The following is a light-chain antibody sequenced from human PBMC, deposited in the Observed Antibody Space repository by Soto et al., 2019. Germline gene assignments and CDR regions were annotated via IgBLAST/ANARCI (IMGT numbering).Light chain of an antibody. V-gene: IGKV1-9*01. Sequence: DSQMAQCPSSVSASIGDRVTITCRASQGIRSYLAWYQQRPGKAPELLIYGASTLRTGVASRFSGSGSGTEFTLTISSLQPEDFATYFCQQLNIFPPLFTFGPGTKVDIK. J-gene: IGKJ3*01. CDR2: GAS. CDR1: QGIRSY. CDR3: QQLNIFPPLFT.